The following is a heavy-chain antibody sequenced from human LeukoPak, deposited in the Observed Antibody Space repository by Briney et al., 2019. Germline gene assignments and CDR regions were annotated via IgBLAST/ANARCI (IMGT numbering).Heavy chain of an antibody. CDR1: GHSTTRGYY. D-gene: IGHD6-19*01. CDR3: ATNYTAVSAFDS. CDR2: FFQSDKS. Sequence: PSETLSLTCAISGHSTTRGYYGAWFRQSPGKGLEWIATFFQSDKSFYNASLESRVTMSLDTSKNQFSLNLYSVTAADTAVYYCATNYTAVSAFDSWGQGTLVTVSS. J-gene: IGHJ4*02. V-gene: IGHV4-38-2*01.